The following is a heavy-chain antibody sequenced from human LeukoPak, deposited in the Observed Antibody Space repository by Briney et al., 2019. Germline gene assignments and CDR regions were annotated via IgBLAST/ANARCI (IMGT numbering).Heavy chain of an antibody. D-gene: IGHD6-13*01. Sequence: GGSLRLSCAASGFTFDDYAMHWDRQAPGKGLEWVSGISWNSGSIGYADSVKGRFTISRDNAKNSLYLQMNSLRAEDTALYYCAKGRQQLSDAFDIWGQGTMVTVSS. J-gene: IGHJ3*02. V-gene: IGHV3-9*01. CDR3: AKGRQQLSDAFDI. CDR1: GFTFDDYA. CDR2: ISWNSGSI.